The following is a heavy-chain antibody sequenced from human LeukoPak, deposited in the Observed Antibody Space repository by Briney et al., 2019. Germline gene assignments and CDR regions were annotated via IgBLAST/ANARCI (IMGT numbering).Heavy chain of an antibody. V-gene: IGHV3-30*02. CDR1: GFTFSSYG. D-gene: IGHD3-10*01. CDR2: TLYDGSDQ. Sequence: GGSLRLSCAVSGFTFSSYGMHWVRQAPGKGLEWAAFTLYDGSDQHYADSVKGRFTISRDNSKNSLYLQMNSLRAEDTALYYCAKEKARFGELLAYYGMDVWGQGTTVTVSS. J-gene: IGHJ6*02. CDR3: AKEKARFGELLAYYGMDV.